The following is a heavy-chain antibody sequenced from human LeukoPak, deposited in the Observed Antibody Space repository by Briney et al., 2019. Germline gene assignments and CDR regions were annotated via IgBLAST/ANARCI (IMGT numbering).Heavy chain of an antibody. CDR2: IYYSGST. Sequence: SETLSLTCTVSGGSISSSFYYWGWIRQPPGKGLEWIGNIYYSGSTYYNPSLKSRVTISVDTSKNQFSLKLSSVTAADTAVYFCARHARRYYDNSGYYPNYFDYWGQGTLVTVSS. J-gene: IGHJ4*02. D-gene: IGHD3-22*01. CDR3: ARHARRYYDNSGYYPNYFDY. V-gene: IGHV4-39*01. CDR1: GGSISSSFYY.